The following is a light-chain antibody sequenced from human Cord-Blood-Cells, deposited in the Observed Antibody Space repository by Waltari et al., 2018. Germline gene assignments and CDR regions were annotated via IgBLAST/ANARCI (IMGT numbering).Light chain of an antibody. CDR3: QQYYSTPWT. Sequence: DIVMTQSPDSLAVSLGERATINCKSSQSVLYSSNNKNYLAWYQQKPVQPPKTLIYWASTRESVVPDRFSGSGSGTDFTLTISSLQAEDVAVYYCQQYYSTPWTFGQGTKVEIK. CDR1: QSVLYSSNNKNY. J-gene: IGKJ1*01. CDR2: WAS. V-gene: IGKV4-1*01.